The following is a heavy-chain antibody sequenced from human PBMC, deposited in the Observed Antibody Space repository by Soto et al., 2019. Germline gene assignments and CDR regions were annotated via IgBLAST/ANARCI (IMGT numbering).Heavy chain of an antibody. CDR3: ARDGQNLAPYAFDM. Sequence: QVHLVESGGGVVQPGMSLRLTCATSGFSLSSHAMHWVRQAPGKGLEWVAQIWYDGSNRYYADSMRGRFTISRDFFKNTAFLQMDSLRAEDTAVYYCARDGQNLAPYAFDMWGQGTLVTVSS. CDR2: IWYDGSNR. CDR1: GFSLSSHA. V-gene: IGHV3-33*01. J-gene: IGHJ3*02.